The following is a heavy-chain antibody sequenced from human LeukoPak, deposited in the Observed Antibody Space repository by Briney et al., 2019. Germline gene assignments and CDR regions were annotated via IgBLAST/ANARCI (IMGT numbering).Heavy chain of an antibody. Sequence: SGGSLRLSCAASGFTFSSYGMHWVRQAPGKGLEWVAFIRYDGSNKYYADSVKGRFTISRDNSKNTLYLQMNSLRAEDTAVYYCAKTHRGVRGYNWFDPWGQGTLVTVSS. V-gene: IGHV3-30*02. CDR3: AKTHRGVRGYNWFDP. J-gene: IGHJ5*02. D-gene: IGHD3-10*01. CDR1: GFTFSSYG. CDR2: IRYDGSNK.